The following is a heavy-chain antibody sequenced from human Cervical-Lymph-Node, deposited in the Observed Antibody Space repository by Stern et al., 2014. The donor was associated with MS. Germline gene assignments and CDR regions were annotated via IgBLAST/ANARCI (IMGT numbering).Heavy chain of an antibody. J-gene: IGHJ4*02. V-gene: IGHV1-2*02. CDR2: INPNSGVT. D-gene: IGHD3-3*01. Sequence: VQLVQSGAEVKKPGASVKVSCQTSGYTFIGNYMHWVRQAPGQGLEWVGWINPNSGVTSYAQKFRGRVTMTRDTSITTAFMELSSLRSDDTAVYYCARDLRPKRGYDFWSGYYDYWGQGTLLTVSS. CDR3: ARDLRPKRGYDFWSGYYDY. CDR1: GYTFIGNY.